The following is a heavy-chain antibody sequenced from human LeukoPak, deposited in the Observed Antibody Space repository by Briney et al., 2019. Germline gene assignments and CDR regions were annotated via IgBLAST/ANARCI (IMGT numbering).Heavy chain of an antibody. CDR3: ARDWFGELSGVLDYYYNYYYMDV. J-gene: IGHJ6*03. CDR2: INPNSGGT. V-gene: IGHV1-2*02. CDR1: GYTFTGYY. D-gene: IGHD3-10*01. Sequence: ASVKVSCKASGYTFTGYYMHWVRQAPGQGLEWMGWINPNSGGTNYAQKFQGRVTMTRDTSISTAYMELSRLRSDDTAVYYCARDWFGELSGVLDYYYNYYYMDVWGKGTTVAISS.